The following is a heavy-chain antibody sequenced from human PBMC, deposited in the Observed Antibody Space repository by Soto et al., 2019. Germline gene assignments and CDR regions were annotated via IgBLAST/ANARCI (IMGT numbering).Heavy chain of an antibody. CDR1: GDSISSNNNY. CDR2: ISYSGTT. D-gene: IGHD5-18*01. CDR3: ARGRGYSYGLDP. V-gene: IGHV4-30-4*01. Sequence: QVQLQESGPGLVKPSQTLSLTCTVSGDSISSNNNYWSWIRQPPGEGLEWIGVISYSGTTSYSPSLKSRVAISLDTSKNQFSLSLSSVTAADTAVYYWARGRGYSYGLDPWGQGTLVTVSS. J-gene: IGHJ5*02.